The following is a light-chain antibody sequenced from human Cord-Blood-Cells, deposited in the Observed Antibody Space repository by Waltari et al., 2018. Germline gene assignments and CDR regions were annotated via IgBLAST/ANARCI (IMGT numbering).Light chain of an antibody. CDR2: GAS. V-gene: IGKV3-15*01. CDR3: QQYNNWPPIT. Sequence: EIVMTQSPATLSVSPGESATLSCRASQSVSSNLAWYQQKPCQAPRLLMYGASTRATGIPARFRGSGSETEFTLTISSLQSEDFAVYYCQQYNNWPPITFGGGTKVEIK. J-gene: IGKJ4*01. CDR1: QSVSSN.